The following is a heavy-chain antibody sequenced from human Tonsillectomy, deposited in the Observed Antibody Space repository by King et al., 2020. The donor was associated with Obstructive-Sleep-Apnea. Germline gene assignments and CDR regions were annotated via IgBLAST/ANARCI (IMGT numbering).Heavy chain of an antibody. Sequence: VQLVESGGGLAQPGRSLRLSCTTSGFTFVDYAMSWFRQAPGKGLGWVGFIRSRTYGGTTEYAASVRGRFTISRDDAKSIAYLQMNSLKSEDAGVYYCAREGYYDSSAEYFAFDHWGQGTLVTASS. CDR3: AREGYYDSSAEYFAFDH. CDR2: IRSRTYGGTT. V-gene: IGHV3-49*03. J-gene: IGHJ4*02. D-gene: IGHD3-22*01. CDR1: GFTFVDYA.